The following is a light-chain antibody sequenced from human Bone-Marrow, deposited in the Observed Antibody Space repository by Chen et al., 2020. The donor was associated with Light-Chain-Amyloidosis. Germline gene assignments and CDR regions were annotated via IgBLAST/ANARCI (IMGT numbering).Light chain of an antibody. CDR1: SSNIGNNY. CDR2: RSN. J-gene: IGLJ1*01. CDR3: ASWDDSLHGYV. Sequence: QSVLTQPPSASGTPGQRVTISCSGSSSNIGNNYVYWYQQFPGAAPKLLIFRSNKRPSGIPYPFSGSRSDTSASLAISGRRSEDEADYYCASWDDSLHGYVFGTGTRVTVL. V-gene: IGLV1-47*01.